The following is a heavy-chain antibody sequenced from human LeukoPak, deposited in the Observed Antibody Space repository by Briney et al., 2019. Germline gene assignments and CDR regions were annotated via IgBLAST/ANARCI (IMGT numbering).Heavy chain of an antibody. D-gene: IGHD2-2*01. CDR1: GYTFTSYD. V-gene: IGHV1-8*01. Sequence: ASVKASCKASGYTFTSYDINWVRQATGQGLEWMGWMNPNSGNTGYAQKFQGRVTMTRNTSISAAYMELSSLRSEDTAVYYCARGIVVVPAAIRYFDYWGQGTLVTVSS. J-gene: IGHJ4*02. CDR2: MNPNSGNT. CDR3: ARGIVVVPAAIRYFDY.